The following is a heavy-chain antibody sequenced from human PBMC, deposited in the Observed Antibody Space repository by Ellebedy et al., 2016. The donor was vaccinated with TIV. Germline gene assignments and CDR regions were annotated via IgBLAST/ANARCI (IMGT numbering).Heavy chain of an antibody. D-gene: IGHD2-2*01. V-gene: IGHV3-7*03. CDR1: GFTFSHYW. CDR2: INPDGSKK. CDR3: ATHCSRSSCYSK. Sequence: GESLKISCAASGFTFSHYWMNWVRQAPGKGLEWVAFINPDGSKKYYADSVKGRFTISRDNSKNTLYLQMNSLRAEDTAVYYCATHCSRSSCYSKWGQGTLVTVSS. J-gene: IGHJ4*02.